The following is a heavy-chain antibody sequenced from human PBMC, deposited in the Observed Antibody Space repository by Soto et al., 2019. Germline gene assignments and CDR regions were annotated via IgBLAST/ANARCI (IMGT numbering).Heavy chain of an antibody. D-gene: IGHD3-9*01. CDR3: ASGLRYFDSVSAF. CDR2: MNPNSGNT. Sequence: QVQLVQAGAEVKKPGASVKVSCKASGYTFTTYDINWVRQATGQGLEWMGWMNPNSGNTGYAQKFQGRVTMTRNTSISTAYMELSSLRSEDTAVYYCASGLRYFDSVSAFWGQGTLVTVSS. CDR1: GYTFTTYD. V-gene: IGHV1-8*01. J-gene: IGHJ4*02.